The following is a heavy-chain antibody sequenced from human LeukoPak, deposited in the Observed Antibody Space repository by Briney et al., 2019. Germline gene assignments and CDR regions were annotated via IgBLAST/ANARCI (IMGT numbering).Heavy chain of an antibody. V-gene: IGHV5-51*01. J-gene: IGHJ4*02. CDR2: IFPADSNT. CDR1: GYTFTHNW. CDR3: ARHRATGTWSDFDY. D-gene: IGHD1-14*01. Sequence: GESLKISCKVSGYTFTHNWIGWVRQKPGGGLEWLGVIFPADSNTAYNSSFRGQVTISVDKSIDTAYLQWGSLKASDSAIYYCARHRATGTWSDFDYWGQGTVVTVSS.